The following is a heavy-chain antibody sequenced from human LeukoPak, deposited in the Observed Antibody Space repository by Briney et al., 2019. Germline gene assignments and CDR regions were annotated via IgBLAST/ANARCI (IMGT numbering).Heavy chain of an antibody. CDR3: AKDRWGAVASFDY. J-gene: IGHJ4*02. CDR2: IRYDGNNK. D-gene: IGHD6-19*01. Sequence: GGSLRLSCAASGFPFSDYVMHWVRQAPGKGLEWVAVIRYDGNNKYYADSVKGRFTISRDNSKNMLYLQMNSLGTEDTAVYYCAKDRWGAVASFDYWGQGTLVTVSS. CDR1: GFPFSDYV. V-gene: IGHV3-30*02.